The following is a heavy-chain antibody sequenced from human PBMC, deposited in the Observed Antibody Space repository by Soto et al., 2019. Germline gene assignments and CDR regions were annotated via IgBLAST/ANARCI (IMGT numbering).Heavy chain of an antibody. V-gene: IGHV1-18*04. CDR2: ISAYNGNT. Sequence: QVQLVQSGAEVKKPGASVKVSCKASGYTFTSYGISWVRQAPGQGLEWMGWISAYNGNTNYAQKLQGRVTMTTDTSTSTAYMELRSLRSDDTAVYYCARYRGSSYGPRNYYYYYGMDVWGQGTTVPVSS. CDR1: GYTFTSYG. D-gene: IGHD5-18*01. CDR3: ARYRGSSYGPRNYYYYYGMDV. J-gene: IGHJ6*02.